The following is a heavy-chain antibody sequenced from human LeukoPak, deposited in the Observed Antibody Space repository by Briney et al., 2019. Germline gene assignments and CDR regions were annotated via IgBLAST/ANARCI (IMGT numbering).Heavy chain of an antibody. V-gene: IGHV4-59*08. Sequence: SETLSLTCTVSGSSVNNNFWTWIRQPPGKGLEWIGYIYSSGSANYNPSIKSRVIISGDTSKNQISLKLTSVTAADTAVYFCARHRDYYDTWGRGTLVTVSS. CDR1: GSSVNNNF. CDR3: ARHRDYYDT. D-gene: IGHD3-22*01. J-gene: IGHJ4*01. CDR2: IYSSGSA.